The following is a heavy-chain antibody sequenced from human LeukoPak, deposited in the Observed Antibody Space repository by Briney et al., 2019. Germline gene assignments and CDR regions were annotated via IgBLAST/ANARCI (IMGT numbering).Heavy chain of an antibody. V-gene: IGHV3-49*04. J-gene: IGHJ6*02. D-gene: IGHD2-2*01. CDR1: GFTFGDYA. Sequence: GGSLRLSCTAPGFTFGDYAMSWVRQAPGKGLEWVGFIRSKAYGGTTEYAASVKGRFTISRDDSKSIAYLQMNSLKTEDTAVYYCTTDIVVVPAATDYYYGMDVWGQGTTVTVSS. CDR3: TTDIVVVPAATDYYYGMDV. CDR2: IRSKAYGGTT.